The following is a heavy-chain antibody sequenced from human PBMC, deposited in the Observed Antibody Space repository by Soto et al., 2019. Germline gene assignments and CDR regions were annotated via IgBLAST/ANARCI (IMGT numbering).Heavy chain of an antibody. D-gene: IGHD3-9*01. Sequence: PGESLKISCKGSGYSFTIYWIGWVRQMPGKGLEWMGIIYPGDSDTRYSPSFQGQVTISADKSISTAYLQWSSLKASDTAMYYCARGXDRTYYDILTGPNWFDPWGQGTLVTVSS. J-gene: IGHJ5*02. CDR3: ARGXDRTYYDILTGPNWFDP. CDR2: IYPGDSDT. CDR1: GYSFTIYW. V-gene: IGHV5-51*01.